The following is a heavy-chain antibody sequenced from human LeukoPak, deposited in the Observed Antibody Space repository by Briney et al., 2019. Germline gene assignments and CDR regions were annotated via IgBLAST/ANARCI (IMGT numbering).Heavy chain of an antibody. CDR3: ARDLTHAGIAAAGTDY. Sequence: GASVKVSCKASGGTFSSYAISWVRQAPGQGLEWMGGIIPIFGTANYAQKFQGRVTMTRDMSTSTVYMELSSLRSEDTAVYYCARDLTHAGIAAAGTDYWGQGTLVTVSS. D-gene: IGHD6-13*01. J-gene: IGHJ4*02. CDR1: GGTFSSYA. V-gene: IGHV1-69*05. CDR2: IIPIFGTA.